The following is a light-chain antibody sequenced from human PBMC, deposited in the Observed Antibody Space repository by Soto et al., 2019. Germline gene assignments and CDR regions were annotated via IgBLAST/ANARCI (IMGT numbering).Light chain of an antibody. V-gene: IGLV2-14*01. CDR1: TSDIAGYNY. Sequence: SALAQPASVSGSPGQSITISCTGTTSDIAGYNYVSWYQQHPGKAPKLLIYEVTSRASGVSHRFPGSKSGNTASLTISGLQAEDEAEYYCNSYTSASFYVFGTGTKVPS. CDR3: NSYTSASFYV. J-gene: IGLJ1*01. CDR2: EVT.